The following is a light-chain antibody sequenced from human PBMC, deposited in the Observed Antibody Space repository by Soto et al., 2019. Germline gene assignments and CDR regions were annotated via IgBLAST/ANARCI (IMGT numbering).Light chain of an antibody. V-gene: IGKV1-5*01. CDR2: DAS. Sequence: DLQMTQSPSTLSASVGDRVTITCRASQSISSWLAWYQQKPGKAPKLLIYDASSLESGVPSRFSGSGSETAFTLTISSLQPDDFATYYCQQYNSYSYTFGQGTKLEIK. J-gene: IGKJ2*01. CDR1: QSISSW. CDR3: QQYNSYSYT.